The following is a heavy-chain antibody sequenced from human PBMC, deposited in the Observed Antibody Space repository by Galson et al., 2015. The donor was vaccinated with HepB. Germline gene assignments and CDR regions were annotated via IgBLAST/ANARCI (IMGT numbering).Heavy chain of an antibody. CDR2: IKPDGSEI. Sequence: SLRLSCAGSGFDFSSYRMSWVRQAPGKGLQWVANIKPDGSEIYYVDSVKGRFTISRDNAKMSMSLQMNSLRVEDTAVYYCAREKAQSLYDPYWYFDVWGRGTLVTVSS. D-gene: IGHD3-3*01. J-gene: IGHJ2*01. CDR1: GFDFSSYR. CDR3: AREKAQSLYDPYWYFDV. V-gene: IGHV3-7*01.